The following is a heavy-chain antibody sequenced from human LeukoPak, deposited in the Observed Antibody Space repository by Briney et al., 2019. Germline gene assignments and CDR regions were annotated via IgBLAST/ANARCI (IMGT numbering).Heavy chain of an antibody. Sequence: GGSLRLSCAASGFSFSSYGMQWVRQAPGKGLERVAFIQYDGSNKYYAESVKGRFTISRDNSKNTLYLQMNSLRAEDTAVYYCARDTAASAYWGQGTLVTVSS. CDR1: GFSFSSYG. D-gene: IGHD6-13*01. CDR2: IQYDGSNK. CDR3: ARDTAASAY. V-gene: IGHV3-30*02. J-gene: IGHJ4*02.